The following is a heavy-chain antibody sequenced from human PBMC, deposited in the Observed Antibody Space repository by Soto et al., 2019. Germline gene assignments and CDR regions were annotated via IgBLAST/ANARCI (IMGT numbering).Heavy chain of an antibody. CDR2: IIPIFGTA. Sequence: QVQLVQSGAEVKKPGSSVKVSCKASGGTFSSYSINWVRQAPGQGLEWMGEIIPIFGTANYAQKFQGQVTNTAEETTSTAYMELSSLRTADTAVNYCASECGRLSGGIDYWGQGTLVTASS. D-gene: IGHD1-26*01. V-gene: IGHV1-69*01. J-gene: IGHJ4*02. CDR1: GGTFSSYS. CDR3: ASECGRLSGGIDY.